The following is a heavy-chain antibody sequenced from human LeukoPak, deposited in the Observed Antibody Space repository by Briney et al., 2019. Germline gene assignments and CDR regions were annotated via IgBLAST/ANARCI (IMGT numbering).Heavy chain of an antibody. J-gene: IGHJ4*02. D-gene: IGHD3-10*01. V-gene: IGHV4-59*01. Sequence: NPSETLSLTCTVSSGSISTYSWSWIRQPPGKGLEWIGYISYTGSTTYNSSLKSRVTISLDTSQNQFSLKLTSVTPADTAVYYCARTAKYYYGSETYYFFDYWGQGTLVTVSS. CDR3: ARTAKYYYGSETYYFFDY. CDR2: ISYTGST. CDR1: SGSISTYS.